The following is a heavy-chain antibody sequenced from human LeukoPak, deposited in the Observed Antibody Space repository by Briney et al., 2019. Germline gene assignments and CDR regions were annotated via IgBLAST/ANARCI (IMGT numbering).Heavy chain of an antibody. CDR1: GFSFSVYA. CDR3: ARGGGNFDRSGYYEYYFDY. V-gene: IGHV3-23*01. D-gene: IGHD3-22*01. CDR2: ISGSGGRT. J-gene: IGHJ4*02. Sequence: PGGSLRLSCAASGFSFSVYAMSWVRQTPGKGLEWVSGISGSGGRTYSAESVKGRFTISRDNSRKTLYLQMNSLRAEGTAVYYCARGGGNFDRSGYYEYYFDYWGQGTLVTVSS.